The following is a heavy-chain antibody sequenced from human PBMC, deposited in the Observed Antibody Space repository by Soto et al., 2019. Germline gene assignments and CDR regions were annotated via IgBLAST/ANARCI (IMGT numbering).Heavy chain of an antibody. CDR1: GFAFISYA. D-gene: IGHD3-22*01. Sequence: PGGSLRLSCAASGFAFISYAINWGRQAPGKGLEWVSSISGSGGSTYYADSVKGRFTISRDNSKNTLYLQMNSLRAEDTAVYYCAKDHDSSAYYYDYWGQGTLVTVSS. V-gene: IGHV3-23*01. CDR3: AKDHDSSAYYYDY. CDR2: ISGSGGST. J-gene: IGHJ4*02.